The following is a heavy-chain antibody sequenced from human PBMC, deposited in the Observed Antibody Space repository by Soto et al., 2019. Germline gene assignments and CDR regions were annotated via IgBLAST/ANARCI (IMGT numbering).Heavy chain of an antibody. CDR3: TRDCSSTSCYDSGDY. CDR2: IRSKAYGGTT. Sequence: GGSLRLSCTASGFTFGDYAMSWVRQAPGKGLEWVGFIRSKAYGGTTEYAASVKGRFTISRDDSKSIAYLQMNSLKTEDTAVYYCTRDCSSTSCYDSGDYWGQGTLVTVSS. J-gene: IGHJ4*02. CDR1: GFTFGDYA. D-gene: IGHD2-2*01. V-gene: IGHV3-49*04.